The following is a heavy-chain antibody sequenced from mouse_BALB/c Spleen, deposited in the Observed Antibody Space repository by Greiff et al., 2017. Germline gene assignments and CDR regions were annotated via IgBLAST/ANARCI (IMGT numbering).Heavy chain of an antibody. CDR2: ILPGSGST. V-gene: IGHV1-9*01. CDR3: ARSTTRGYFDV. Sequence: VQLQQSGAELMKPGASVKISCKATGYTFSSYWIEWVKQRPGHGLEWIGEILPGSGSTNYNEKFKGKATFTADTSSNTAYMQLSSLTSEDSAVYYCARSTTRGYFDVWGAGTTVTVSS. CDR1: GYTFSSYW. J-gene: IGHJ1*01. D-gene: IGHD1-1*01.